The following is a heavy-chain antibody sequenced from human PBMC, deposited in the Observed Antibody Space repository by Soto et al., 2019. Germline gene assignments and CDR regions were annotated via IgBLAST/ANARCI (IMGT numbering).Heavy chain of an antibody. J-gene: IGHJ4*02. CDR1: GYSFTIYW. D-gene: IGHD6-13*01. V-gene: IGHV5-51*01. CDR3: ARPLAAAGTVDY. CDR2: IYPCDSDT. Sequence: GESLKISCNGSGYSFTIYWIGWVLQMPGKGLEWMGIIYPCDSDTRYSPSFQGQVTISADKSISTAYLQWSSLKASDTAMYYCARPLAAAGTVDYWGQGTLVTVSS.